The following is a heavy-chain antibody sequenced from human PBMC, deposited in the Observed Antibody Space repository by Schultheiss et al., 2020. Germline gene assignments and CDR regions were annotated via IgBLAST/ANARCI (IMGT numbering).Heavy chain of an antibody. D-gene: IGHD4-17*01. Sequence: ASVKVSCKASGYTFTSYGISWVRQAPGQGLEWMGWISAYNGNTNYAQKLQGRVTMTTDTSTSTAYMELRSLRSDDTAVYYCAFDYGDYPSHYYYYGMDVWGQGTTVNVSS. CDR2: ISAYNGNT. CDR3: AFDYGDYPSHYYYYGMDV. CDR1: GYTFTSYG. J-gene: IGHJ6*02. V-gene: IGHV1-18*01.